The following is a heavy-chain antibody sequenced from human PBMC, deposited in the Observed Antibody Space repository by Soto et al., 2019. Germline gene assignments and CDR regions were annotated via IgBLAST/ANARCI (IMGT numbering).Heavy chain of an antibody. V-gene: IGHV3-23*01. CDR2: ISGSGGST. CDR1: GLTFSSYA. Sequence: GGSLRLSCAASGLTFSSYAMSWFRQAPGKELEWVSAISGSGGSTYYADSVKGRFTISRDNSKNTLYLQMNSLRAEDTAVYYCAKARRAIVYGSNSGSDYWGKGTMVTVSS. CDR3: AKARRAIVYGSNSGSDY. D-gene: IGHD4-17*01. J-gene: IGHJ4*02.